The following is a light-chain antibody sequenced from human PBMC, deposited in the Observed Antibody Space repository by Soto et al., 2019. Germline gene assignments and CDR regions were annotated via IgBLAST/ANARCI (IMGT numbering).Light chain of an antibody. Sequence: DIVLTQSPGTLSLSPGARATLCCRASQSVSTSSLAWYQQKGGQAPRLLIHGASSRATGIPDRFSGSGSGTDFTLTISRLEPEDFAVYYCQQYGSSPRTFGQGTKVDIK. CDR3: QQYGSSPRT. CDR2: GAS. J-gene: IGKJ1*01. V-gene: IGKV3-20*01. CDR1: QSVSTSS.